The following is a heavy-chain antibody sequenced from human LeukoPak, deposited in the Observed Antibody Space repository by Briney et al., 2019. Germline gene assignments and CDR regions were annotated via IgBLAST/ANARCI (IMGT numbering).Heavy chain of an antibody. D-gene: IGHD6-19*01. Sequence: KPSETLSLTCTVSGGSISSYYWSWIRQPAGKGLEWIGRIYTSGSTNYHPSLKSRVTMSVDTSKNQFSLKLSSVPAADTAVYYCARNEWLAQTDAFDIWGQGTMVTVSS. J-gene: IGHJ3*02. CDR3: ARNEWLAQTDAFDI. CDR1: GGSISSYY. V-gene: IGHV4-4*07. CDR2: IYTSGST.